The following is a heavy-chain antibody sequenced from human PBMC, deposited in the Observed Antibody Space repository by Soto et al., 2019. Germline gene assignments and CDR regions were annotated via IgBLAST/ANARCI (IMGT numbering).Heavy chain of an antibody. CDR1: GDSVTSGSCY. Sequence: SDTLSLTCTVSGDSVTSGSCYWSWIRQHPGKRLEWIGYIYYSGTANYNPSLDSRVTISVDKSKNQFSPKLSSVTAADTAVYYRARVDAAHDAFDIWGPGIMGNV. V-gene: IGHV4-31*03. CDR2: IYYSGTA. CDR3: ARVDAAHDAFDI. D-gene: IGHD5-18*01. J-gene: IGHJ3*02.